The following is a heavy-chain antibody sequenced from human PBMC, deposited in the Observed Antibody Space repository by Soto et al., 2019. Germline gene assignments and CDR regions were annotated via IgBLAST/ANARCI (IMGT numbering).Heavy chain of an antibody. CDR3: ARVGATYLYYYGMDV. V-gene: IGHV1-18*04. Sequence: ASVKVSCKASGYTFTSYGISWVRQAPGQGLEWMGWISAYNGNTNYAQKLQGRVTMTTDTSTSTAYMELRSLRSDDTAVYYCARVGATYLYYYGMDVWGQGTTVTVSS. CDR1: GYTFTSYG. CDR2: ISAYNGNT. D-gene: IGHD1-26*01. J-gene: IGHJ6*02.